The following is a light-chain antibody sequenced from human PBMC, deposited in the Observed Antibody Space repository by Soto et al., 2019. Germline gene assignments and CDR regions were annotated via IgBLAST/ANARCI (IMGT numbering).Light chain of an antibody. J-gene: IGLJ2*01. CDR2: DVN. CDR1: SSDVGGYNY. Sequence: QSALTQPASVSGSPGQSITISCTGTSSDVGGYNYVSWYQQHPGKAPKLMIDDVNNRPSGVSNRFSVSKSGNTASLSISGLQAEDEADYYCSSYKSSSTQVVFGGGTKVTVL. V-gene: IGLV2-14*03. CDR3: SSYKSSSTQVV.